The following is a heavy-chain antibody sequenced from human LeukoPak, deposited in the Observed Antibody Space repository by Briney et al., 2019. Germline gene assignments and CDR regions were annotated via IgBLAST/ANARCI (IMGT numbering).Heavy chain of an antibody. CDR1: GFTFNKYD. V-gene: IGHV3-48*01. J-gene: IGHJ4*02. CDR3: ARELWPGDY. Sequence: PGGSLRLSCAASGFTFNKYDMNWVRQAPGKGLEWISFISSGSDILHYADSVEGRFTISRDNAQNSLYLQMHSLRAEDTALYYCARELWPGDYWGQGTLVTVSS. D-gene: IGHD5-18*01. CDR2: ISSGSDIL.